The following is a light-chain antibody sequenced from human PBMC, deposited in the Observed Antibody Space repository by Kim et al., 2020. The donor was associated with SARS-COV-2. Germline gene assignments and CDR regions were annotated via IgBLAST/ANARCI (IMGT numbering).Light chain of an antibody. CDR3: KQSHRFPLT. Sequence: DIQMTQSPSSVSASVGDRVTITCRASQGIHTWLAWYQQKLGKPPRLLVYPASTLQSGVPSRFSGSGSGTDFTLTINGLQPDDLATYYCKQSHRFPLTFGGGTKVDIK. CDR2: PAS. V-gene: IGKV1-12*01. J-gene: IGKJ4*01. CDR1: QGIHTW.